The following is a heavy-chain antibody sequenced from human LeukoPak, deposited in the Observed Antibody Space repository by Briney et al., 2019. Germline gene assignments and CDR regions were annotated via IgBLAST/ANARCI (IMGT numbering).Heavy chain of an antibody. J-gene: IGHJ4*02. CDR1: GGTFRTYV. CDR2: ISPIFNAA. CDR3: ATDRSNHDNFDS. Sequence: SVKVSCKASGGTFRTYVFSWVRQDPGQGLEWMGGISPIFNAANYAQKFKGRVTITADEGTNTVYMEVSSLTSEDTAVYYCATDRSNHDNFDSWGQGTLVTVSS. D-gene: IGHD3-22*01. V-gene: IGHV1-69*13.